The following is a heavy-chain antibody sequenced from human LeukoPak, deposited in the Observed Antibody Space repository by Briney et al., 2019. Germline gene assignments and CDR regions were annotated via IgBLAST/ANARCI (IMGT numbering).Heavy chain of an antibody. D-gene: IGHD3-10*01. CDR3: ARADYYGSGSRSGFDY. Sequence: GGSLRLSCAASGFTFSSYWMHWVRQAPGKGLVWVSRINSDGSSTSYADSVKGRFTISRDNAKNTLYLQMNSLRAEDTAVYYCARADYYGSGSRSGFDYWGQGTLVTVSS. V-gene: IGHV3-74*01. J-gene: IGHJ4*02. CDR2: INSDGSST. CDR1: GFTFSSYW.